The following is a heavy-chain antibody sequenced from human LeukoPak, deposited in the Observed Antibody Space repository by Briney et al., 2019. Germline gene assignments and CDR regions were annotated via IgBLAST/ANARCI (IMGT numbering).Heavy chain of an antibody. CDR2: ITPIFGTA. J-gene: IGHJ6*04. D-gene: IGHD2-2*01. V-gene: IGHV1-69*06. CDR1: GGTFSSYA. Sequence: ASVKVSCKASGGTFSSYAISWVRQAPGQGLEWMGGITPIFGTANYAQKFQGRVTITADKSTSTAYMELSSLRSEDTAVYYCARARGFVVVPAAMVRHYYYGMDVWGKGTTVTVSS. CDR3: ARARGFVVVPAAMVRHYYYGMDV.